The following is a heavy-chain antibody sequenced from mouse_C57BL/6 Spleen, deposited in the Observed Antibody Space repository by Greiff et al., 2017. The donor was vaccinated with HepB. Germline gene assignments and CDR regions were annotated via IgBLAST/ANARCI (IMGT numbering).Heavy chain of an antibody. CDR1: GYSFTDYN. D-gene: IGHD3-2*02. CDR3: AFRQLRHGYFDY. CDR2: INPNYGTT. J-gene: IGHJ2*01. Sequence: EVKLQESGPELVKPGASVKISCKASGYSFTDYNMNWVKQSNGKSLEWIGVINPNYGTTSYNQKFKGKATLTVDQSSSTAYMQLKRLTSEDSAVYCCAFRQLRHGYFDYWGQGTTLTVSS. V-gene: IGHV1-39*01.